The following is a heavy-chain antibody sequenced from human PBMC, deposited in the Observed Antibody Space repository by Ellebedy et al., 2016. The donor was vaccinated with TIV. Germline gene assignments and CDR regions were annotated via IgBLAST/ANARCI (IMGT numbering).Heavy chain of an antibody. CDR2: INHSGST. J-gene: IGHJ5*02. CDR3: ARGHSSSSRLRWFDP. V-gene: IGHV4-34*01. D-gene: IGHD6-6*01. CDR1: GGSFSGYY. Sequence: MPSETLSLTCAVYGGSFSGYYWSWIRQPPGKGLEWIGEINHSGSTNYNPSLKSRVTISVDTSKNQFSLKLSSVTAADTAVYYCARGHSSSSRLRWFDPWGQGTLVTVSS.